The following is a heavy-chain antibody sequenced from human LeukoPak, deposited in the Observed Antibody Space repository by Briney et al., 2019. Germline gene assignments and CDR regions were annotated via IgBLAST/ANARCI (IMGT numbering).Heavy chain of an antibody. J-gene: IGHJ3*01. CDR3: ARQVATKGEWAFDV. CDR1: GASINSNIYY. D-gene: IGHD5-12*01. CDR2: IRHDGHT. Sequence: KPSETLSLTCSVSGASINSNIYYWAWIRQPPGKGLEWIASIRHDGHTYNASLKSQVTISIDMSRNQFSLKLNSLTAADTAVYYCARQVATKGEWAFDVWGQGTMVTVSS. V-gene: IGHV4-39*07.